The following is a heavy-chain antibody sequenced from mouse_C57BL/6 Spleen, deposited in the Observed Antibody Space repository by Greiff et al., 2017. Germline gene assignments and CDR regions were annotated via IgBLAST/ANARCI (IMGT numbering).Heavy chain of an antibody. D-gene: IGHD2-3*01. V-gene: IGHV1-64*01. CDR1: GYTFTSYW. J-gene: IGHJ1*03. CDR3: ARGLLRDFDV. Sequence: LVESGAELVKPGASVKLSCKASGYTFTSYWMHWVKQRPGQGLEWIGMIHPNSGSTNYNEKFKSKATLTVDKSSSTAYMQLSSLTSEDSAVYYCARGLLRDFDVWGTGTTVTVSS. CDR2: IHPNSGST.